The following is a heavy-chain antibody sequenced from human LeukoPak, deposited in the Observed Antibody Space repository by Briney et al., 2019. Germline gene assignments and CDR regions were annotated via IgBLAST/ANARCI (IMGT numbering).Heavy chain of an antibody. CDR3: ARVGGSSTYFFDY. D-gene: IGHD2-2*01. CDR2: IDPNGAST. Sequence: ASVKVSCKASGYTFTSYYMHWVRQAPGQGPEWMGMIDPNGASTTYAQKFQGSVTMTRDTSTSTVYMELSSLRSEDTVVYYCARVGGSSTYFFDYWGQGTLVTVSS. J-gene: IGHJ4*02. V-gene: IGHV1-46*01. CDR1: GYTFTSYY.